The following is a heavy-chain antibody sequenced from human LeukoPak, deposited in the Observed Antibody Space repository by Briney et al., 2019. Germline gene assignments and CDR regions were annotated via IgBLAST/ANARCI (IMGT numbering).Heavy chain of an antibody. D-gene: IGHD2-2*01. CDR1: GYTFTSYD. Sequence: GASVRVSCTASGYTFTSYDINWVRQATGQGLEWMGWMTPNSGNTGYAQKFQGRVTMTRNTSISTAYMELSSLRSEDTAVYYCAREREDIVVVPAAPGAFDIWGQGTMVTVSS. CDR2: MTPNSGNT. CDR3: AREREDIVVVPAAPGAFDI. J-gene: IGHJ3*02. V-gene: IGHV1-8*01.